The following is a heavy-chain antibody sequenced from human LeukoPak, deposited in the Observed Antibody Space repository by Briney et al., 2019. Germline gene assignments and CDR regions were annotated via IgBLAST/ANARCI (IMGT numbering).Heavy chain of an antibody. CDR2: ISGSGGST. J-gene: IGHJ3*02. V-gene: IGHV3-23*01. D-gene: IGHD4-17*01. Sequence: GGSLRLSCAASGFTFSSYGMSWVRQAPGKGLEWVSAISGSGGSTYYADSVKGRFTISRDNSKNTLYLQMNSLRAEDTAVYYCAKDSPRPVYGDYVGSAFDIWGQGTMVTVSS. CDR1: GFTFSSYG. CDR3: AKDSPRPVYGDYVGSAFDI.